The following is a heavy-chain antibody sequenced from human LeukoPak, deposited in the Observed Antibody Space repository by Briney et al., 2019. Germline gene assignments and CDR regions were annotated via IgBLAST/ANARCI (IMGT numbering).Heavy chain of an antibody. D-gene: IGHD2-15*01. CDR1: GGTSSSYA. CDR3: AREMFSRRKPGYCSGGSCSNWFDP. J-gene: IGHJ5*02. Sequence: SVKVSCKASGGTSSSYAISWVRQAPGQGLEWMGRIIPIFGTANYAQKFQGRVTITTDESTSTAYMELSSLRSEDTAVYYCAREMFSRRKPGYCSGGSCSNWFDPWGQGTLVTVSS. CDR2: IIPIFGTA. V-gene: IGHV1-69*05.